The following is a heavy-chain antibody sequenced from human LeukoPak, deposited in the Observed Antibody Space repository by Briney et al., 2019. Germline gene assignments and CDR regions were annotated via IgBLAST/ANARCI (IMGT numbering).Heavy chain of an antibody. CDR2: IWYDGSNK. J-gene: IGHJ4*02. D-gene: IGHD5-24*01. V-gene: IGHV3-33*01. CDR1: GFTFSSYG. Sequence: PGGSLRLSCAASGFTFSSYGMHWVRQAPGKGLEWVAVIWYDGSNKYYADSVKGRFTISRDTSKNTLYLQMNSLRAEDTAVYYCARRGTATAIDYWGRGTLVTVSS. CDR3: ARRGTATAIDY.